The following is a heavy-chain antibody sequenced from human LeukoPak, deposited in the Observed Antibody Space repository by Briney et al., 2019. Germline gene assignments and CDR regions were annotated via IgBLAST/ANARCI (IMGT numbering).Heavy chain of an antibody. CDR3: ARGLGDSSGYYFGYFDY. J-gene: IGHJ4*02. Sequence: GGSLRLSCAASGFTVSSYYMSWVRQAPGKGLEWVSVIYSGGSTYYADSVKGRFTISRDNSKNTLYLQMNSLRAEDTAVYYCARGLGDSSGYYFGYFDYWGQGTLVTVSS. CDR1: GFTVSSYY. D-gene: IGHD3-22*01. CDR2: IYSGGST. V-gene: IGHV3-66*01.